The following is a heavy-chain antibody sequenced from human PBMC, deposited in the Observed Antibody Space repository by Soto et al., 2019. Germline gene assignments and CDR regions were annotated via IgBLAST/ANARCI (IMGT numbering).Heavy chain of an antibody. D-gene: IGHD1-1*01. V-gene: IGHV4-31*03. J-gene: IGHJ4*02. CDR3: ARDRATGAPLDF. CDR1: GDSISSGDYY. Sequence: SETLSLTCSVSGDSISSGDYYWSWIRQHPGKGLEWIGYIYYSGLTYYNPSLKSRVSISVDTSKNQFFLNLSSVTAADTAVYFCARDRATGAPLDFWGQGTLVTVSS. CDR2: IYYSGLT.